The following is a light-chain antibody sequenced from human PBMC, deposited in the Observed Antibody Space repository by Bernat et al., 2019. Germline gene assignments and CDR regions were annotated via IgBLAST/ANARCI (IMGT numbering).Light chain of an antibody. CDR3: QQYHDRWT. J-gene: IGKJ1*01. Sequence: EIVMTQSPATLSVSPGERVTLSCRASHAVASNFPWYQQKPGQSPRLLIYGPSTRANGIPARFSGSVSGAEFTLTISSLQFDDFAVYYCQQYHDRWTFGQGTKVEIK. CDR1: HAVASN. CDR2: GPS. V-gene: IGKV3-15*01.